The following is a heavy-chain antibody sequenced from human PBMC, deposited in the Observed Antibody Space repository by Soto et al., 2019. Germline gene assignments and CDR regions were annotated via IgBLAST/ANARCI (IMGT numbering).Heavy chain of an antibody. J-gene: IGHJ6*02. CDR1: GYSFTSYW. V-gene: IGHV5-51*01. CDR2: IYPGDSDT. CDR3: ERIPGSSSSRYYYYYYGMAV. D-gene: IGHD6-6*01. Sequence: DSLKISCKGSGYSFTSYWIGWVRQMPGKGLEWMGIIYPGDSDTRYSPSFQGQVTISADKSISTAYLQWSSLKASDTAMYYCERIPGSSSSRYYYYYYGMAVWGQGTAFTVSS.